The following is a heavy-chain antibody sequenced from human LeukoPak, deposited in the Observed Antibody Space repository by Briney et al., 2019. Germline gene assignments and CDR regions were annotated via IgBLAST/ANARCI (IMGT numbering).Heavy chain of an antibody. D-gene: IGHD4-17*01. CDR3: ARGRYGDYERYFDY. CDR2: IYYSGST. J-gene: IGHJ4*02. V-gene: IGHV4-59*01. Sequence: SETLSLTCTVSGGSISNYYWSWFRQPPGKGLEWIGYIYYSGSTKYNPSLKSRVTISVDTSKNQFSLKLSSVTAADTAVYYCARGRYGDYERYFDYWGQGTLVTVSS. CDR1: GGSISNYY.